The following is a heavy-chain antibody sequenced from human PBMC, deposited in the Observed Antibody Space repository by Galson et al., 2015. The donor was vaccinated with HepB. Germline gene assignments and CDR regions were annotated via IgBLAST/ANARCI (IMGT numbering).Heavy chain of an antibody. CDR1: GFSFHSYW. J-gene: IGHJ3*02. CDR2: IEQDGRVK. V-gene: IGHV3-7*03. Sequence: SLRLSCAVSGFSFHSYWMSWVRQAPGKGLEWVANIEQDGRVKNYVDSGKGRLSISRDNSKNSLYLQMSSLRVDDTAIYYCAREGSAFEIWGQGTMVTVSS. CDR3: AREGSAFEI. D-gene: IGHD3-10*01.